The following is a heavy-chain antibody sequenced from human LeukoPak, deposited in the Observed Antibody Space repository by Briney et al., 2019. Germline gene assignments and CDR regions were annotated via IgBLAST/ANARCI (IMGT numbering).Heavy chain of an antibody. CDR3: ARVRAPYYYGSGSYYTPPYYYYMDV. J-gene: IGHJ6*03. D-gene: IGHD3-10*01. CDR1: GFTFSSHD. Sequence: GRSLRLSCAASGFTFSSHDMHWVRQAPGKGLEWVANIKQDGSEKYYVDSVKGRFTISRDNAKNSLYLQMNSLRAEDTAVYYCARVRAPYYYGSGSYYTPPYYYYMDVWGKGTTVTISS. CDR2: IKQDGSEK. V-gene: IGHV3-7*01.